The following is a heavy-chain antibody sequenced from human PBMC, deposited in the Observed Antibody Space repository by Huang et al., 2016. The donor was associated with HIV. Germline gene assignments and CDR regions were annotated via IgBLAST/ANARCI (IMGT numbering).Heavy chain of an antibody. CDR2: IRFDGGNK. CDR3: ATDLGGYSFDY. CDR1: GFSFSHYG. J-gene: IGHJ4*02. Sequence: QEQLVESGGGVVQPGGSLRFSCATSGFSFSHYGMHWVRQAPGKGLEWVAFIRFDGGNKHYADSAKGRFTISRDNSKKMLFLEMNSLRGDDTAFYYCATDLGGYSFDYWGQGALVSVSS. D-gene: IGHD2-21*02. V-gene: IGHV3-30*02.